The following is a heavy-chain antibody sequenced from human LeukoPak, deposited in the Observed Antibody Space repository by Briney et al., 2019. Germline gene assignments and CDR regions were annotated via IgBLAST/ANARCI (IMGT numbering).Heavy chain of an antibody. CDR1: GGTFSSYA. V-gene: IGHV1-69*13. CDR2: IIPIFGTA. Sequence: ASVKVSCKASGGTFSSYAISWVRQAPGQGLEWMGGIIPIFGTANYAQKFQGRVTITADESTSTAYMELSSLRSEDTAVYYCARGRGIAVAASDAFDIWGQGTMVTVSS. J-gene: IGHJ3*02. CDR3: ARGRGIAVAASDAFDI. D-gene: IGHD6-19*01.